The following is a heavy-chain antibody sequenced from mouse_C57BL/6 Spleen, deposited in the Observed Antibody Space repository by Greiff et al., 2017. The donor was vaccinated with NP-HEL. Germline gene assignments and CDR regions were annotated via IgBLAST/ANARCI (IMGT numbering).Heavy chain of an antibody. V-gene: IGHV1-26*01. CDR3: ARWKVVADD. CDR2: INPNNGGT. Sequence: EVQLQQSGPELVKPGASVKISCKASGYTFTDYYMNWVKQSHGKSLEWIGDINPNNGGTSYNQKFKGKATLTVDKSSSTAYMELRSLTSEDSAVYYCARWKVVADDWGQGTTLTVSS. J-gene: IGHJ2*01. D-gene: IGHD1-1*01. CDR1: GYTFTDYY.